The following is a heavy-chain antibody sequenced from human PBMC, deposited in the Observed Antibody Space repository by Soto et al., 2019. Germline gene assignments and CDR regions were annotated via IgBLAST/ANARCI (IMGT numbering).Heavy chain of an antibody. Sequence: SETLSLTCTVSGGSISSGGYYWSWIRQHPGKGLEWIGYIYYSGSTYYNPSLKSRVTISVDTSKNQFSLKLSSVTAADTAVYYCAGDGTYYDFWSGYYVGAFDIWGQGTMVTVSS. V-gene: IGHV4-31*03. CDR1: GGSISSGGYY. J-gene: IGHJ3*02. CDR2: IYYSGST. CDR3: AGDGTYYDFWSGYYVGAFDI. D-gene: IGHD3-3*01.